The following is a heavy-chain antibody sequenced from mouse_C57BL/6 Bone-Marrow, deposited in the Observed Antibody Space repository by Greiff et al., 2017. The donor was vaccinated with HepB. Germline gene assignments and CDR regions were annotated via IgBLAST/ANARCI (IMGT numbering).Heavy chain of an antibody. V-gene: IGHV1-80*01. CDR3: ARRTIYYDYAWFAY. D-gene: IGHD2-4*01. CDR1: GYAFSSYW. CDR2: IYPGDGDT. Sequence: VKLQQSGAELVKPGASVKISCKASGYAFSSYWMNWVKQRPGKGLEWIGQIYPGDGDTNYNGKFKGKATLTADKSSSTAYMQLSSLTSEDSAVYFCARRTIYYDYAWFAYWGQGTLVTVSA. J-gene: IGHJ3*01.